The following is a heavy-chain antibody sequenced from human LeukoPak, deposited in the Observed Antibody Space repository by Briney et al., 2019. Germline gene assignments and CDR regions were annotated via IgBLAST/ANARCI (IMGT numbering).Heavy chain of an antibody. J-gene: IGHJ6*02. V-gene: IGHV3-48*02. D-gene: IGHD2-15*01. CDR3: ARDGVVVVAATSGGYYGMDV. CDR2: ISSSSSTI. CDR1: GFTFSSYS. Sequence: PGGSLRLSCAASGFTFSSYSMNWVRQAPGKGLEWVSYISSSSSTIYYADSVKGRFTTSRENAKNSLYLQMNSLRDEDTAVYYCARDGVVVVAATSGGYYGMDVWGQGTTVTVSS.